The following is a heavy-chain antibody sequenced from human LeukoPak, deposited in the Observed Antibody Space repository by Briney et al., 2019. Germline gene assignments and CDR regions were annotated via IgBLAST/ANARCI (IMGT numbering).Heavy chain of an antibody. Sequence: SETLSPTCAVYGGSFSGYYWSWIRQPPGKGLEWIGEINHSGSTNYSPSLKSRVTMSVDTSKNQFSLKLSSVTAADTAMYYCARVGVQIVVVPAATTQTTYYYYMDVWGKGTTVTVSS. CDR3: ARVGVQIVVVPAATTQTTYYYYMDV. D-gene: IGHD2-2*01. J-gene: IGHJ6*03. CDR1: GGSFSGYY. CDR2: INHSGST. V-gene: IGHV4-34*01.